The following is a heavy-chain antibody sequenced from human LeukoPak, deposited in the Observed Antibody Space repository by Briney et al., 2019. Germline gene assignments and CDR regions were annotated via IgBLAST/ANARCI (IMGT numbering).Heavy chain of an antibody. D-gene: IGHD6-19*01. V-gene: IGHV3-11*06. CDR2: ISSSSSYT. CDR1: GFTFSDYY. CDR3: ARLRAGIIDY. J-gene: IGHJ4*02. Sequence: GGSLRLSCAASGFTFSDYYMSWIRQAPGKGLEWVSYISSSSSYTNYADSVEGRFTISRDNAKNSLYLQMNSLRAEDTAVYYCARLRAGIIDYWGQGTLVTVSS.